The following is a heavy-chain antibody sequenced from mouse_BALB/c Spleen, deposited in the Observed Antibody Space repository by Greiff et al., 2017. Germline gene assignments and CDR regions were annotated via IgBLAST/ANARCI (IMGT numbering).Heavy chain of an antibody. CDR3: AREALPHQAWFAY. D-gene: IGHD1-1*01. CDR1: GYTFTDYN. V-gene: IGHV1-18*01. CDR2: INPNNGGT. Sequence: EVQLQQSGPELVKPGASVKIPCKASGYTFTDYNMDWVKQSHGKSLEWIGDINPNNGGTIYNQKFKGKATLTVDKSSSTAYMELRSLTSEDTAVSYSAREALPHQAWFAYWGQRTLVTLSA. J-gene: IGHJ3*01.